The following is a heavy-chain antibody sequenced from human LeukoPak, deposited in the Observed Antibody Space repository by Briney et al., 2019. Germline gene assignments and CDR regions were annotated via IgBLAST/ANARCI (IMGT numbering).Heavy chain of an antibody. Sequence: ASVKVSCKASGYTFINYGINWVRQAPGQGLEWMGWISAYNGNTNYAQSLQGRVTMTTDTSTSTVYMEMRSLTSDDTAAYYCARDLDQYNGRFGGFGHDFWGQGTLVTVSS. CDR1: GYTFINYG. CDR3: ARDLDQYNGRFGGFGHDF. D-gene: IGHD3-10*01. V-gene: IGHV1-18*01. J-gene: IGHJ4*02. CDR2: ISAYNGNT.